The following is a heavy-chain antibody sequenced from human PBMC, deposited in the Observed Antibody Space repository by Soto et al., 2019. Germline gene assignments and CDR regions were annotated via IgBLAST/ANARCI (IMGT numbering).Heavy chain of an antibody. CDR1: GFTFSKYW. J-gene: IGHJ4*02. Sequence: GGSLRLSCPASGFTFSKYWMHWVRQPPGMGLEWLSRITSDGASTSYADSVKGRFTISRDNANNTVYLQMNSLRAEDTAVYYCTKMGGFDYWGQGTLVTVSS. D-gene: IGHD3-16*01. CDR3: TKMGGFDY. V-gene: IGHV3-74*01. CDR2: ITSDGAST.